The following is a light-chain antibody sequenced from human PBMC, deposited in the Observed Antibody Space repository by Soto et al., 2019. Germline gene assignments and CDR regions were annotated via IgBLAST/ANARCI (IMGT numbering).Light chain of an antibody. V-gene: IGKV1-5*01. CDR1: QSISNR. Sequence: DIQMTQSPSTLSASVGDGVTITCRASQSISNRLAWYQQKPGEAPKYLIYDASTLDSGAPSRFSGSGSGTEFTLSISSLQPDDFATYYRQQYNSSPWTFGQGTKVEI. J-gene: IGKJ1*01. CDR3: QQYNSSPWT. CDR2: DAS.